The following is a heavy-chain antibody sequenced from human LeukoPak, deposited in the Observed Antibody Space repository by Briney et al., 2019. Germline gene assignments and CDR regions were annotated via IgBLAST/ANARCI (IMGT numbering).Heavy chain of an antibody. J-gene: IGHJ4*02. Sequence: SETLSLTCTVSGGSISPYYWRWIRQPPGKGLEWIGYIYYSGSTNYNPSLKSRVTISVDTSKNQFPLKLSSVTAADTAVYYCARHGGGGESYPRVFDYWGRGTLVTVSS. CDR1: GGSISPYY. CDR3: ARHGGGGESYPRVFDY. CDR2: IYYSGST. V-gene: IGHV4-59*08. D-gene: IGHD1-26*01.